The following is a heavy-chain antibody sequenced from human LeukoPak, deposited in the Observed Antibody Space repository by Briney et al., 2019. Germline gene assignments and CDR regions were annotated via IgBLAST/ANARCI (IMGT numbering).Heavy chain of an antibody. CDR3: ARGVWAPFDY. Sequence: GGSLRLSCAASGFTFSSYWMSWVRQTPGKGLEWVANIKQDGSEKYYVDSVKGRFTISRDNAKNSLILQMNSLIDEDTAVYYCARGVWAPFDYWGQGTLVTVSS. V-gene: IGHV3-7*01. J-gene: IGHJ4*02. D-gene: IGHD7-27*01. CDR2: IKQDGSEK. CDR1: GFTFSSYW.